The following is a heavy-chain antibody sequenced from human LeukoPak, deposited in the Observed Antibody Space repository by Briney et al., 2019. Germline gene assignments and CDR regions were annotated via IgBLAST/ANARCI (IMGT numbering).Heavy chain of an antibody. V-gene: IGHV1-18*01. D-gene: IGHD3-22*01. Sequence: GASVKVSCKASGYIFTNYGIIGVRQAPGQGLEWMGWISVYNGNTNYAQKFQGRVSMTTDTSTSTAYMELRSLRSDDTAVYYCARSVVNRGYSYPDSWGQGTLVTVSS. J-gene: IGHJ4*02. CDR2: ISVYNGNT. CDR3: ARSVVNRGYSYPDS. CDR1: GYIFTNYG.